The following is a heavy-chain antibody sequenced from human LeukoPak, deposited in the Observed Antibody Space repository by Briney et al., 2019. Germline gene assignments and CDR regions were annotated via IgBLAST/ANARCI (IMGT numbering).Heavy chain of an antibody. CDR1: EFTFSSYS. D-gene: IGHD1-26*01. V-gene: IGHV3-21*01. CDR2: ISSSSSYI. Sequence: PGGSLRLSCAASEFTFSSYSMNWVRQAPGKGLEWVSSISSSSSYIYYADSVKGRFTISRDNAKNSLYLQMNSLRAEDTAVYYCARVGWELLQGSFDYWGQGTLVTVSS. J-gene: IGHJ4*02. CDR3: ARVGWELLQGSFDY.